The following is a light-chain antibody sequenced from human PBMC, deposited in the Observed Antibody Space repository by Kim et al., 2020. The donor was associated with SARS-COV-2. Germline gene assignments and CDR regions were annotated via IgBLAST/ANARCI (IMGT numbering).Light chain of an antibody. CDR1: SNNVGNQG. V-gene: IGLV10-54*01. J-gene: IGLJ2*01. Sequence: QTATLTCTGNSNNVGNQGASWLQQHQGHPPKLVSYRNNNRPSGISGRLSASRSGNTASLTITGLQPEDEADYYCSAWDSSLSSVVFGGGTKLTVL. CDR3: SAWDSSLSSVV. CDR2: RNN.